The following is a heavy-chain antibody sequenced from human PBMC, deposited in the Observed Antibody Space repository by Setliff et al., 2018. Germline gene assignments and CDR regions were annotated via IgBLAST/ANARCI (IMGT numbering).Heavy chain of an antibody. Sequence: ASVKVSCKASGYTFTDFGVTWVRQAPGQGLEWVGWISPYTGNTYYAPRFQGRITMTTDTSTTTAYMDLSSLRPDGTAIYFCSRLVRFCTRTSCQRLSGDDFWGQGTLVTVSS. V-gene: IGHV1-18*01. D-gene: IGHD2-2*01. J-gene: IGHJ4*02. CDR3: SRLVRFCTRTSCQRLSGDDF. CDR2: ISPYTGNT. CDR1: GYTFTDFG.